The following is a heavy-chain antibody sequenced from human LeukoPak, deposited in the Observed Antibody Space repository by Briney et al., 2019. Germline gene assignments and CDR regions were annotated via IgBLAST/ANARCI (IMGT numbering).Heavy chain of an antibody. D-gene: IGHD2-2*01. Sequence: SETLSLTCTVSGGSISSYYWSWIRQPPGKGLEWIGYIYYSGSTNYNPSLKSRVTISVDTSKNQFSLKLSSVTAADTAVYYCARNYCSSTSCYESYYYYMDVWGKGTTVTVSS. J-gene: IGHJ6*03. CDR3: ARNYCSSTSCYESYYYYMDV. CDR2: IYYSGST. V-gene: IGHV4-59*01. CDR1: GGSISSYY.